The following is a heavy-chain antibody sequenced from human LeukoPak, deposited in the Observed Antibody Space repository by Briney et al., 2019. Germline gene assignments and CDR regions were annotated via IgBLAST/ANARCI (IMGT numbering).Heavy chain of an antibody. CDR2: IRYDGSNK. CDR3: AKGCRYFDWSDDYYGMDV. J-gene: IGHJ6*02. D-gene: IGHD3-9*01. Sequence: GGSLRLSCAASGFTFSSYGMHWVRQAPGKGLEWVAFIRYDGSNKYYADSVKGRFTISRDNSKNTLYLQMNSLRAEDTAVYYCAKGCRYFDWSDDYYGMDVWGQGTTVTVSS. CDR1: GFTFSSYG. V-gene: IGHV3-30*02.